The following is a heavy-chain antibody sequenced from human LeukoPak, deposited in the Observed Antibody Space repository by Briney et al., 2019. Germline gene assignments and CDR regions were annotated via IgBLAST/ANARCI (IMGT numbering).Heavy chain of an antibody. Sequence: ASVKVSCKTSGATFVSFDINWVRQAPGQGLEWMGRIIPILGATNYAQKFQGTVTLTAGTSTNTAYMELSNLRSEDTALYFCASRSHRKAFDIWGQGTMVTVSS. D-gene: IGHD1-14*01. J-gene: IGHJ3*02. CDR3: ASRSHRKAFDI. CDR2: IIPILGAT. CDR1: GATFVSFD. V-gene: IGHV1-69*04.